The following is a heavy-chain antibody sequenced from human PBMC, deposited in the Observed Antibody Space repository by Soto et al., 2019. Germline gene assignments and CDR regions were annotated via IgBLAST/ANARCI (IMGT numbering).Heavy chain of an antibody. J-gene: IGHJ5*02. CDR3: ARIGSSGWHKVSDFDP. CDR2: MSNRGST. D-gene: IGHD6-19*01. CDR1: GASISSHS. Sequence: QVQLQESGPGLVKPSETLSLTCNVSGASISSHSWSWIRQSPGKGLEWIGYMSNRGSTYSNPSLKSRVTRSIESSKNQFSLNLRSVTSADTAVYYCARIGSSGWHKVSDFDPWGQGTLVTVSS. V-gene: IGHV4-59*11.